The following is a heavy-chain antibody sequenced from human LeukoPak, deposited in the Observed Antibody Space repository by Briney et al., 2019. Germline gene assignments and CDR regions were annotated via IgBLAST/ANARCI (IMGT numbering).Heavy chain of an antibody. CDR2: ISSSSSTM. D-gene: IGHD3-22*01. CDR3: ARDHHRRLYDSQARDTFDI. Sequence: GGSLRLSCAASGFTFSSYSMNWVRQAPGKGLEWVSYISSSSSTMYYADSVKGRFSISRDNAKNSLYLQMNSLRAEDTAVYYCARDHHRRLYDSQARDTFDIWDQGTMVTVSS. V-gene: IGHV3-48*01. CDR1: GFTFSSYS. J-gene: IGHJ3*02.